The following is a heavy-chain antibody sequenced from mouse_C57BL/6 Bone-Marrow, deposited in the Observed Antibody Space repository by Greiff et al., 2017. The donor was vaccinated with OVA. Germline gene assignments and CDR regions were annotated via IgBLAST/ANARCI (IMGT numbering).Heavy chain of an antibody. CDR3: TLYYGRDY. Sequence: VHVKQSGAELVRPGASVKLSCTASGFNIKDDYMHWVKQRPEQGLEWIGWIDPENGDTEYASKFQGKATITADTSSNTAYLQLSSLTSEDTAVYYCTLYYGRDYWGQGTTLTVSS. D-gene: IGHD1-1*01. J-gene: IGHJ2*01. CDR2: IDPENGDT. V-gene: IGHV14-4*01. CDR1: GFNIKDDY.